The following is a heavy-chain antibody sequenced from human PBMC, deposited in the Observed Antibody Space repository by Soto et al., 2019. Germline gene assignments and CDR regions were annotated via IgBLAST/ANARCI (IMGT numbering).Heavy chain of an antibody. J-gene: IGHJ4*02. Sequence: PXESLSLPCDVYGGSFSGYYWTWIRQPPGKGLEWIGEMNLSGGINYNPSLKSRVTISVDTSKNQFSLKLASVTAADTAVYYCASWATDWGQGILVTVSS. CDR1: GGSFSGYY. D-gene: IGHD1-1*01. V-gene: IGHV4-34*01. CDR3: ASWATD. CDR2: MNLSGGI.